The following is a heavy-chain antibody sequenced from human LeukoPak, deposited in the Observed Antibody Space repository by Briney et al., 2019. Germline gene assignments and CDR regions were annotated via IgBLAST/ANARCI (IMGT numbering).Heavy chain of an antibody. Sequence: SETLSLTCTVSGGSISSSSYYWGWIRQPPGKGLEWIGSIYYSGSTYYNPSLKSRVTISVDTSKNQFSLKLSSVTAADTAVYYCARVCTGRGMFYYYYYYMDVWGKGTTVTVSS. V-gene: IGHV4-39*07. CDR3: ARVCTGRGMFYYYYYYMDV. CDR1: GGSISSSSYY. J-gene: IGHJ6*03. D-gene: IGHD2-8*01. CDR2: IYYSGST.